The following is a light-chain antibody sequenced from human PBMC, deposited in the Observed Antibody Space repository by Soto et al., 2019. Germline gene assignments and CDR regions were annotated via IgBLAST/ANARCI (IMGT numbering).Light chain of an antibody. CDR2: DAS. V-gene: IGKV3-11*01. CDR1: QSVSSY. J-gene: IGKJ2*01. CDR3: QQRSNWPPA. Sequence: EIVLTQSPATLSLSPGERATLSCRASQSVSSYLAWYHQKPGQAPRLLIYDASNRATGIPARFNDSGSGTDFTLTISSLEPEDFAVYYCQQRSNWPPAFGQGTKLEIK.